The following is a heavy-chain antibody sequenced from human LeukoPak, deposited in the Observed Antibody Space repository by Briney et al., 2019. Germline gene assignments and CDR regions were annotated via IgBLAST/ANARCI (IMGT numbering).Heavy chain of an antibody. CDR3: AKRSGAVGGYFDY. Sequence: GGSLRLSCAASGFTFSNYAMTWVRQAPGKGLEWVATISDSGDNTYYADSVKGRFTISRDNFKNAVDLQMNSLRAEDTAVYYCAKRSGAVGGYFDYWGQGTLVTVAS. J-gene: IGHJ4*02. CDR1: GFTFSNYA. D-gene: IGHD1-26*01. V-gene: IGHV3-23*01. CDR2: ISDSGDNT.